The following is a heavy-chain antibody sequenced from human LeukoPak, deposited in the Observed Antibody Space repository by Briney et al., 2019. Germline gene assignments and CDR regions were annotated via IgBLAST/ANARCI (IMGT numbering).Heavy chain of an antibody. CDR1: GYTFTGYY. Sequence: ASVKVSCKASGYTFTGYYMHWVRQAPGQGLEWMGRINPNSGGTNYAQKFQGRVTMTRDTSISTAYMELRSLRSDDTAVYYCAVEGYCSSTSCYAGNYYYYGMDVWGQGTTVTVSS. V-gene: IGHV1-2*06. CDR3: AVEGYCSSTSCYAGNYYYYGMDV. D-gene: IGHD2-2*01. J-gene: IGHJ6*02. CDR2: INPNSGGT.